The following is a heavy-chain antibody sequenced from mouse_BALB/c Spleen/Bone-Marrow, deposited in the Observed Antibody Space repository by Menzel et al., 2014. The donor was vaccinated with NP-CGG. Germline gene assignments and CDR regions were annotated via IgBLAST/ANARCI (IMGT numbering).Heavy chain of an antibody. CDR3: TRGEWLLRFAY. J-gene: IGHJ3*01. Sequence: LKQSGSELVRPGASVKLSCKASGYIFTSYWMHWVKQGPGQGLEWIGNIYPGSGSTNYDEEFKSKATLTVDTSSSTAYMQLSSLTFEDSAVYYCTRGEWLLRFAYWGQGTLVTVSA. CDR2: IYPGSGST. D-gene: IGHD2-3*01. V-gene: IGHV1S22*01. CDR1: GYIFTSYW.